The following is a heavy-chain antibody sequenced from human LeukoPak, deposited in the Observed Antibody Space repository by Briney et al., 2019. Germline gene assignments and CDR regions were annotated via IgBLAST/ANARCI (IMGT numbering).Heavy chain of an antibody. J-gene: IGHJ4*02. D-gene: IGHD1-26*01. CDR1: GGSISSSSYY. Sequence: SETLSLTCTVSGGSISSSSYYWGWIRQPPGKGLEWIASIYYSGSTYYNPSLKSRVTISVDTSKNQFSLKLSSVTAADTAVYYCARHRVGAPNYYFDYWGQGTLVTVSS. CDR2: IYYSGST. CDR3: ARHRVGAPNYYFDY. V-gene: IGHV4-39*01.